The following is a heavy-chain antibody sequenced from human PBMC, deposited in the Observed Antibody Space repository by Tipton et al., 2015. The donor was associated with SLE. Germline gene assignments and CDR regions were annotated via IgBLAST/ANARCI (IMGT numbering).Heavy chain of an antibody. J-gene: IGHJ3*01. Sequence: TLSLTCTVSGASISSGNYFYTWIRQPAGTGLEWIGRIFFTGRTEYNPSLMSRVTISIDTSKNQFYLRLISATAADTAVYYCARESNWGQGTMVTVSP. V-gene: IGHV4-61*02. CDR2: IFFTGRT. CDR3: ARESN. CDR1: GASISSGNYF.